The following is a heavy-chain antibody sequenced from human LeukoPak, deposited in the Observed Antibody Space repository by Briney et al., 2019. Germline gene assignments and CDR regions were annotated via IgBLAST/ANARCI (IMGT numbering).Heavy chain of an antibody. CDR2: IETDGSTS. CDR3: ARDQVGTMPLDF. V-gene: IGHV3-74*01. CDR1: GFTFNLNR. D-gene: IGHD1-26*01. Sequence: GGSLRLSCAASGFTFNLNRIHWVRQVPGKGLEWISWIETDGSTSGYLRSVQGRFTVSRDNAKSTVHLQMNSLRAEDTATYYCARDQVGTMPLDFWGQGTLVTVSS. J-gene: IGHJ4*02.